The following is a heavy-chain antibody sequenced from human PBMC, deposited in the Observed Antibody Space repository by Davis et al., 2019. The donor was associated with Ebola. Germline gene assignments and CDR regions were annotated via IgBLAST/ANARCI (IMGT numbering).Heavy chain of an antibody. D-gene: IGHD6-19*01. CDR1: GFSLSTSGVG. CDR2: IYLDDDN. J-gene: IGHJ4*02. CDR3: AHSWRFLGWYDFYIDY. Sequence: SGPTLVKPTPTLTLTCTFSGFSLSTSGVGVGWIRQPPGKALEWLALIYLDDDNRYSPSLKIRLTITKDTSKNQVVLTMTNMDPVDTATYFCAHSWRFLGWYDFYIDYWGQGTLVTVSS. V-gene: IGHV2-5*02.